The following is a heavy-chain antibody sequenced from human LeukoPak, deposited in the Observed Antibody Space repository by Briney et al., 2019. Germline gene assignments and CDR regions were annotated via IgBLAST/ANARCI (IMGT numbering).Heavy chain of an antibody. V-gene: IGHV4-59*12. CDR3: ARDQGGDSGYGLDY. J-gene: IGHJ4*02. CDR2: IYYSGST. D-gene: IGHD3-22*01. CDR1: GGSISSYY. Sequence: PSETLSLTCTVSGGSISSYYWSWIRQPPGKGLEWIGYIYYSGSTNYNPSLKSRVTISVDTSKNQFSLKLSSVTAADTAVYYCARDQGGDSGYGLDYWGQGTLVTVSS.